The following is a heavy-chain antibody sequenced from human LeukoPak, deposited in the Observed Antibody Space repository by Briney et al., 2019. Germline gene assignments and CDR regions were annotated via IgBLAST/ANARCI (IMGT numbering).Heavy chain of an antibody. V-gene: IGHV3-21*01. J-gene: IGHJ4*02. Sequence: GGSLRLSCAASGLTFSSYSMNWVRQAPGKGLEWVSSISSSSSYIYYADSVKGRFTISRDKAKNSLYLQMNSLRAEDTAVYYCVTSRVVVPAAILFWGQGTLVTVSS. CDR3: VTSRVVVPAAILF. CDR2: ISSSSSYI. CDR1: GLTFSSYS. D-gene: IGHD2-2*01.